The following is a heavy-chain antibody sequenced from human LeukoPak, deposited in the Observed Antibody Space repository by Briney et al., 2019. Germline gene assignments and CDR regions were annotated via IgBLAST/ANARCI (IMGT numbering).Heavy chain of an antibody. CDR3: AHDGSGYLFEY. D-gene: IGHD3-22*01. V-gene: IGHV2-5*01. J-gene: IGHJ4*02. Sequence: SGPTLVKPTQTLTLTCTFSGFSLSTSGVGVGWIRQPPGKALEWLALIYWNDDKRYSPSLKSRLTITKDTSKNQVVLTMTDMDPVDTATYYCAHDGSGYLFEYWGQGTLVTVSS. CDR2: IYWNDDK. CDR1: GFSLSTSGVG.